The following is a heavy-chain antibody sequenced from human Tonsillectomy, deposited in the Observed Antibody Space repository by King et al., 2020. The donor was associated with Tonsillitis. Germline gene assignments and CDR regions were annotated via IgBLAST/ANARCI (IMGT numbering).Heavy chain of an antibody. Sequence: QLQESGPGLVKPSETLSLTCTVSGGSISSSRYYWGWIRQPPGKGLEWIGSIYYIGSTYYNPSLKSRVTISVEPSKNQFSLKLSSVTAADTAVYYCARIVGGAVAGIDYWGQGTLVTVSS. CDR2: IYYIGST. CDR1: GGSISSSRYY. J-gene: IGHJ4*02. D-gene: IGHD6-19*01. CDR3: ARIVGGAVAGIDY. V-gene: IGHV4-39*01.